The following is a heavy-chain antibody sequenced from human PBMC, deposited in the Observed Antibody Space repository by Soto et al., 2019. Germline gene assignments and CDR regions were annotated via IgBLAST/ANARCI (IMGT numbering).Heavy chain of an antibody. CDR1: GYIFVNYG. D-gene: IGHD3-16*01. V-gene: IGHV1-18*01. CDR2: ISPYTGNT. CDR3: VMMDNYVTPTPQDV. Sequence: QVQLVQSGDEVKKPGASVKVSCKASGYIFVNYGIAWVRQAPGQGLEWMGWISPYTGNTHSATQVQGRLTMTTDTSTRTAYMDLGSLTSADTAVYYCVMMDNYVTPTPQDVWGQGTTVTVSS. J-gene: IGHJ6*02.